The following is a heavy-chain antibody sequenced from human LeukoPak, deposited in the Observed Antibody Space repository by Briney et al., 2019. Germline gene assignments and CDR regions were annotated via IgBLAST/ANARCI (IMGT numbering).Heavy chain of an antibody. V-gene: IGHV3-7*01. CDR2: IKQDGSEK. J-gene: IGHJ4*02. Sequence: GGSLRLSCAASGFTFSSYWMSWVRQAPGKGLEWVANIKQDGSEKYYVDSVKGRSTISRDNAKNTLYLQMNSLRAEDTAVYYCASPGEGKAAVFWGQGTLVTVSS. CDR1: GFTFSSYW. CDR3: ASPGEGKAAVF. D-gene: IGHD6-13*01.